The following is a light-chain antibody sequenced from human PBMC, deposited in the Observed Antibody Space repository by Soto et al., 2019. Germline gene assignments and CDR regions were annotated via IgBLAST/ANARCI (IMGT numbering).Light chain of an antibody. J-gene: IGKJ3*01. CDR3: QQRSNT. Sequence: EIVMTQSPATLSVSPGERATLSCRASQSVSSDLAWYQQKSGQPPRLLIYDASNRATGIPARFSGSGSGTDFTLTISSLEPEDFAVYYCQQRSNTFGPGTKVDI. V-gene: IGKV3-11*01. CDR2: DAS. CDR1: QSVSSD.